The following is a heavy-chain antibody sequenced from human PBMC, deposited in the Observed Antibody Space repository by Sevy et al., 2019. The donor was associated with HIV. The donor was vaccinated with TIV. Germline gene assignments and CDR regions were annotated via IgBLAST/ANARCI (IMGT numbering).Heavy chain of an antibody. Sequence: GGSLRLSCAASGFTFDNYAMHWVRQAPGKGLEWVSGISWNSNNIGYADSVKGRFTISRDNAKNSLYLQMNSLRAEDTALYYCAKDPLPDGRFLYSEYWGQGTLVTVSS. V-gene: IGHV3-9*01. J-gene: IGHJ4*02. D-gene: IGHD1-26*01. CDR3: AKDPLPDGRFLYSEY. CDR1: GFTFDNYA. CDR2: ISWNSNNI.